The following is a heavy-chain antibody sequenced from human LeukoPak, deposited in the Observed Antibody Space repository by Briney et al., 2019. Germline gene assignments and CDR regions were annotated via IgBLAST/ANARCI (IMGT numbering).Heavy chain of an antibody. CDR3: ARAMGGYFDWLRGLNYYYYMDV. D-gene: IGHD3-9*01. CDR2: MNPNSGNT. J-gene: IGHJ6*03. V-gene: IGHV1-8*01. Sequence: SVKVSCKASGYTFTSYDINWVRQATGQGLEWMGWMNPNSGNTGYAQKFQGRVTMTRNTSISTAYMELGSLRSEDTAVYYCARAMGGYFDWLRGLNYYYYMDVWGKGTTVTVSS. CDR1: GYTFTSYD.